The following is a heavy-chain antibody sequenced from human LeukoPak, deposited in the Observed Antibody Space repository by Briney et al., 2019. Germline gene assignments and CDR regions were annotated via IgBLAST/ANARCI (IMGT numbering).Heavy chain of an antibody. Sequence: SGTLSLTCAVSGGSISSSNWWSWVRQPPGKGLEWIGEIYHSGSTNYNPSLKSRVTISVDKSKNQFSLKLSSVTAADTAVYYCARAQIDNYDYVWGSYRPNHFDYWGQGTLFTVSS. J-gene: IGHJ4*02. CDR2: IYHSGST. CDR3: ARAQIDNYDYVWGSYRPNHFDY. CDR1: GGSISSSNW. V-gene: IGHV4-4*02. D-gene: IGHD3-16*02.